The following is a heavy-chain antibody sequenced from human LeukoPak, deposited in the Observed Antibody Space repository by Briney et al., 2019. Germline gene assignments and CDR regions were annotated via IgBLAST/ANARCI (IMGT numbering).Heavy chain of an antibody. CDR3: ATGGGYDILTGFVY. D-gene: IGHD3-9*01. J-gene: IGHJ4*02. CDR1: GYTLTELS. V-gene: IGHV1-24*01. CDR2: FDPEDGET. Sequence: APVKVSCKVSGYTLTELSMHWVRQAPGKGLEWMGGFDPEDGETIYAQKFQGRVTMTEDTSTDTAYMELSSLRSEDTAVYYCATGGGYDILTGFVYWGQGTLVTVSS.